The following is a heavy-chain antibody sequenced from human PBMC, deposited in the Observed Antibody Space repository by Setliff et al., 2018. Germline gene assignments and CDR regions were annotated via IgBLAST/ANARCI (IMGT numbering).Heavy chain of an antibody. J-gene: IGHJ4*02. CDR1: TFTFSDFA. V-gene: IGHV3-23*01. CDR3: AKPQVELRWGFES. CDR2: ISGSADKT. D-gene: IGHD3-16*01. Sequence: GGSLRLSCAASTFTFSDFAMAWVRQAPGKGLEWVSGISGSADKTHYADSVKGRFTVSRDNSKNTFSLQMNSLRGDDTAVYYCAKPQVELRWGFESWGQGTLVTVSS.